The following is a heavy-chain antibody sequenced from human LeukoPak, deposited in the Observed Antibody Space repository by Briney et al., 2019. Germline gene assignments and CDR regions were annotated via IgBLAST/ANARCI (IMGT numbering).Heavy chain of an antibody. Sequence: SSETLSLTCAVYGGSFSGCYWSWVRQPPGNGLEWNGEINHSVSTNTNPSRKSRVPTSVDTYKNQVSLKLSSVTGADTAVYYCAREVRRSTQSVFDYWGQGTLVTVSS. J-gene: IGHJ4*02. CDR2: INHSVST. CDR1: GGSFSGCY. CDR3: AREVRRSTQSVFDY. D-gene: IGHD2-2*01. V-gene: IGHV4-34*01.